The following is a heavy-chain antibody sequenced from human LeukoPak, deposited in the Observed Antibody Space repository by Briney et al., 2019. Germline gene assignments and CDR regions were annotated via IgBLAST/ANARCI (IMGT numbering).Heavy chain of an antibody. CDR3: AKGGWSGEMGDYYYMDV. D-gene: IGHD3-10*01. J-gene: IGHJ6*03. V-gene: IGHV3-23*01. CDR1: GFTFSSYA. CDR2: ISGSGGST. Sequence: GGSLRLSCAASGFTFSSYAMSWVRQAPGKGLEWVSSISGSGGSTFYADSVKGRFTISRDNSKNTLYVQMKSLRAEDTALYYCAKGGWSGEMGDYYYMDVWGKGTTVTVSS.